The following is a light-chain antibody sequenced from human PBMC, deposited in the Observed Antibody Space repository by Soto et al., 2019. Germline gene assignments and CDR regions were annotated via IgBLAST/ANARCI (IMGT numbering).Light chain of an antibody. J-gene: IGLJ2*01. CDR3: CSYVGSSTFVI. V-gene: IGLV2-23*02. CDR1: SSGVGTYNL. CDR2: EDT. Sequence: QSALTQPASMSGSPGQSITISCTETSSGVGTYNLVSWFQQHPDKAPKLLISEDTQRPSGVSNRFSGSRSGNAASLTISGLQAEDEADYYCCSYVGSSTFVIFGGGTKLTVL.